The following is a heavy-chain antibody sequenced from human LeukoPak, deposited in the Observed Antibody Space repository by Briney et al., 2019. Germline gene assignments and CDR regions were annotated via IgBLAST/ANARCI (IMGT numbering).Heavy chain of an antibody. CDR2: INHSGST. D-gene: IGHD3-10*01. Sequence: PSETLSLTCAAYGGSFSGYYWSWIRQPPGKGLEWLGEINHSGSTNYNPSLKSRVTISVDTSKNQFSLKLSSVTAADTAVYYCARGLSPRINMVRGVRPPFRGVFDYWGQGTLVTVSS. CDR3: ARGLSPRINMVRGVRPPFRGVFDY. CDR1: GGSFSGYY. V-gene: IGHV4-34*01. J-gene: IGHJ4*02.